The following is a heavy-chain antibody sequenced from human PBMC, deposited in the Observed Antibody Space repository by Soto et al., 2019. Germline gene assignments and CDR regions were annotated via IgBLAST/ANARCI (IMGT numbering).Heavy chain of an antibody. J-gene: IGHJ4*02. V-gene: IGHV4-34*01. CDR3: ARSRGGYNPFDY. D-gene: IGHD5-12*01. CDR2: INHSGST. CDR1: GGSFSGYY. Sequence: PSETLSLTCAVYGGSFSGYYWSWIRQPPGKGLEWIGEINHSGSTNYNPSLKSRVTISVDTSKNQFSLKLSSVTAADTAVYYCARSRGGYNPFDYWGQGTLVTVSS.